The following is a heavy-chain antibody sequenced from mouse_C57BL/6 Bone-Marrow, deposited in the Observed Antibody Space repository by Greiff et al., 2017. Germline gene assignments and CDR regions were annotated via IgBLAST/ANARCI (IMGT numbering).Heavy chain of an antibody. CDR2: IIPYNGGT. CDR3: ARDSNYWAMDY. J-gene: IGHJ4*01. CDR1: GYTFTDYY. Sequence: VQLQQSGPVLVKPGASVKMSCKASGYTFTDYYMNWVKQSHGKSLEWIGVIIPYNGGTSSNQKFTGKATLTVDKSSSTAYMELKSLTSEDSAVYYGARDSNYWAMDYWGQGTSVTVSS. D-gene: IGHD2-5*01. V-gene: IGHV1-19*01.